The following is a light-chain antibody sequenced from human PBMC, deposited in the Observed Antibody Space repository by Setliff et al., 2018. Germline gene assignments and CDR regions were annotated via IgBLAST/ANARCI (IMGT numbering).Light chain of an antibody. CDR1: SSDIGAYNF. CDR2: EVT. CDR3: TFYSGSNNFF. V-gene: IGLV2-8*01. J-gene: IGLJ1*01. Sequence: QSALTQPASVSGPHGQSITISCTGTSSDIGAYNFVSWYQQHPGKAPRLIIYEVTKRPSGVPDRFSGSNSGNTASLTVSGLQAEDEADYYCTFYSGSNNFFFGSGTKVTVL.